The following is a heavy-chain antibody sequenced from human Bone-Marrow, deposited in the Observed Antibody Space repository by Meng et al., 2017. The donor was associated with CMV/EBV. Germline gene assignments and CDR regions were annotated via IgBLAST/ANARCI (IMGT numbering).Heavy chain of an antibody. V-gene: IGHV1-8*01. CDR2: MNPNSGNT. CDR1: TFTSYD. D-gene: IGHD3-3*01. J-gene: IGHJ5*02. CDR3: ARRHHYDFWSGYVFWFDP. Sequence: TFTSYDINWVRQATGHGLEWMGWMNPNSGNTGYAQKFQGRVTMTRNTSISTAYMELSSLRSEDTAVYYCARRHHYDFWSGYVFWFDPWGQGTLVTVSS.